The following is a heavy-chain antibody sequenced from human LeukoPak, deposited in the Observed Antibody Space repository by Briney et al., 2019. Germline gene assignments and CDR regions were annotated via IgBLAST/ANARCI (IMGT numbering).Heavy chain of an antibody. D-gene: IGHD1-26*01. CDR2: ISLRGLT. J-gene: IGHJ4*02. V-gene: IGHV4-4*02. Sequence: SETLSLTCGVSGGSVSGTNWWSWVRQPPGQGLEWIGEISLRGLTNYNPSLRSRLTMSLDESKNQVSLNLTSVTAADTAVYYCSRESGPFSPFGFWGQGTLVSVHS. CDR3: SRESGPFSPFGF. CDR1: GGSVSGTNW.